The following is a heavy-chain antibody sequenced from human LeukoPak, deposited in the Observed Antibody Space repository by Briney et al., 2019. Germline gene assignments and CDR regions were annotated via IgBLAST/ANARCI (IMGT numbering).Heavy chain of an antibody. CDR2: ISYDGSNK. CDR1: GFTFSNYG. J-gene: IGHJ4*02. V-gene: IGHV3-30*18. Sequence: SLRLSCATSGFTFSNYGMHWVRQAPGKGLEWVAVISYDGSNKYYADSVKGRFTISRDNSKNTLYLQMNSLRPEDAAVYYCANLPLWGQGTLVTVSS. CDR3: ANLPL.